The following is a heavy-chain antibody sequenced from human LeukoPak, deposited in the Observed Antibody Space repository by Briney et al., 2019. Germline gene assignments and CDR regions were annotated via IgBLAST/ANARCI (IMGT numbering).Heavy chain of an antibody. CDR1: GYSISSGFY. Sequence: SETLSLTCTVSGYSISSGFYWGWIRQPPGKGLEWIGNIYHSGSTYYNPSLKSRVTISVDTSKNQFSLKLISVTAADTAVYFCASTYSLYDAFDIWGQGTMVTVSS. J-gene: IGHJ3*02. CDR3: ASTYSLYDAFDI. CDR2: IYHSGST. V-gene: IGHV4-38-2*02. D-gene: IGHD1-26*01.